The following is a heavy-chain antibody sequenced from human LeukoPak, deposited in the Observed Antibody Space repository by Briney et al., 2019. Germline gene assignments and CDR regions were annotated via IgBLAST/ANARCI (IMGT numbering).Heavy chain of an antibody. J-gene: IGHJ4*02. CDR2: INSDVSNT. V-gene: IGHV3-74*01. CDR3: IRDSSSSFDY. Sequence: GGSLRLSCAASGYTFTTYWIHWVRQAPGKGLVGVSLINSDVSNTSYADSVKGRFTISRDNAKNMVYLQMNSLRAEDTAVYYCIRDSSSSFDYWGQGTLVTVSS. CDR1: GYTFTTYW. D-gene: IGHD6-13*01.